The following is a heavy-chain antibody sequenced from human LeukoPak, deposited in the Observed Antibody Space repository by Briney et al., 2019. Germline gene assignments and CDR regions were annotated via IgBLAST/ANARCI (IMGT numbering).Heavy chain of an antibody. Sequence: VGSLRLSCADSGFTFSYYSKNWVRQAPGKGLEWISYISNSSSTIYYADSAKGRFTISRANAKNSLYLQMNSLRAEDTAVYYCARTIACDYWGQGTLVAVSS. D-gene: IGHD6-13*01. CDR2: ISNSSSTI. CDR1: GFTFSYYS. CDR3: ARTIACDY. V-gene: IGHV3-48*01. J-gene: IGHJ4*02.